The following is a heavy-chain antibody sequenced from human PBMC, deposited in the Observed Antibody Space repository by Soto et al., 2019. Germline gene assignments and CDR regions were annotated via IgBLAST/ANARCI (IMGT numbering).Heavy chain of an antibody. CDR1: GYTFTSYA. CDR3: ARSRITMVRGVPSDYGMDD. J-gene: IGHJ6*02. V-gene: IGHV1-3*01. D-gene: IGHD3-10*01. Sequence: ASVKVSCKASGYTFTSYAMHWVRQAPGQRLEWMGWINAGNGNTKYSQKFQGRVTITRDTSASTAYMELSSLRSEDTAVYYCARSRITMVRGVPSDYGMDDWGQGTTVTVSS. CDR2: INAGNGNT.